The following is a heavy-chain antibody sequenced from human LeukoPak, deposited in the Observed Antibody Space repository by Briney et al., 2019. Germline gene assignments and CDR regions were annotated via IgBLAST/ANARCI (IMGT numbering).Heavy chain of an antibody. D-gene: IGHD2-15*01. CDR2: IYTSGST. V-gene: IGHV4-4*07. CDR3: ARYSHCSGSSCYFYDY. J-gene: IGHJ4*02. CDR1: GGSISSYY. Sequence: PSETLSLTCTVSGGSISSYYWSWIRQPAGKGLEWIGRIYTSGSTNYNPSLKSRVTMSVDTSKNQFSLKLSSVTAADTAVYYCARYSHCSGSSCYFYDYWGQGTLVTVSS.